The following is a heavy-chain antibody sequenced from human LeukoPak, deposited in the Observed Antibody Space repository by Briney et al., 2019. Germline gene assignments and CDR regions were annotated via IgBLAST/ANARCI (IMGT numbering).Heavy chain of an antibody. Sequence: PGGSLRLSCAASGFTFSSYEMNWVRQAPGKGLEWVSYISSSGSTIYYADSVKGRFTISRDNAKNSLYLQMNSLRAEDTALYYCARESLAGATSADYYYMDVWGKGTTVTVSS. V-gene: IGHV3-48*03. D-gene: IGHD1-26*01. CDR2: ISSSGSTI. CDR3: ARESLAGATSADYYYMDV. CDR1: GFTFSSYE. J-gene: IGHJ6*03.